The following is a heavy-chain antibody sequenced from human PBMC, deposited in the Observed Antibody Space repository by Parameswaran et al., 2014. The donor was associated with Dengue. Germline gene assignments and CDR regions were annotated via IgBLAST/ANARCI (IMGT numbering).Heavy chain of an antibody. CDR3: ARDTGTSYSNYFFDL. D-gene: IGHD4-11*01. CDR2: IYYSVST. V-gene: IGHV4-59*13. J-gene: IGHJ2*01. Sequence: PGKGLEWIGYIYYSVSTNYNPSLKSRVTISVDTSKNQFSLKLSSVTVADTAVYYCARDTGTSYSNYFFDLWGRGTLVTVSS.